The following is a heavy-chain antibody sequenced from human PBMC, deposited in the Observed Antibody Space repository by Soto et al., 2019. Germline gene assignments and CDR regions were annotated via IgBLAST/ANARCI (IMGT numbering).Heavy chain of an antibody. CDR3: AKDATWGSNYYGSGTPPDDAFDI. D-gene: IGHD3-10*01. Sequence: GGSLRLSCAASGFTFSSYAMSWVRQAPGKGLEWVSAISGSGGSTYYADSVKGRFTISKDNSKNTLYLQMNSLRAEDTAVYSCAKDATWGSNYYGSGTPPDDAFDIWGQGTMVTVSS. J-gene: IGHJ3*02. CDR2: ISGSGGST. CDR1: GFTFSSYA. V-gene: IGHV3-23*01.